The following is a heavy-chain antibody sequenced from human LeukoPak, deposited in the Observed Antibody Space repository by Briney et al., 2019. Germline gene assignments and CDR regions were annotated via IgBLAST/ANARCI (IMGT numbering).Heavy chain of an antibody. V-gene: IGHV4-31*03. CDR2: IYYSGST. D-gene: IGHD1-26*01. J-gene: IGHJ6*02. Sequence: PSETLSLTCTVSGGSISSGGYYWSWIRQHPGKGLEWIGYIYYSGSTYYNPSLESRVTISVDTSKNQFSLKLSSVTAADTAVYYCARWEPLFYYGMDVWGQGTTVTVSS. CDR1: GGSISSGGYY. CDR3: ARWEPLFYYGMDV.